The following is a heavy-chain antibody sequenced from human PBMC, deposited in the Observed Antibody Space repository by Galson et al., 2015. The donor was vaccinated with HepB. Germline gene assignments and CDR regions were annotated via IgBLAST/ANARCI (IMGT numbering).Heavy chain of an antibody. Sequence: SLRLSCAASGFSFSSYGMHWVRQAPGKGLEWVAVISYDGSEKYYADSVKGRFTISRDNSKNTLYLQMNSLRAEDTAVYYCAKDLSYYDSSGYYYDYWGQGTLVTVSS. CDR3: AKDLSYYDSSGYYYDY. D-gene: IGHD3-22*01. V-gene: IGHV3-30*18. CDR2: ISYDGSEK. CDR1: GFSFSSYG. J-gene: IGHJ4*02.